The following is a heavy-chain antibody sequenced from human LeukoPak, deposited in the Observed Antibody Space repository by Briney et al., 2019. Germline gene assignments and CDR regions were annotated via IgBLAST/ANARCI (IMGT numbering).Heavy chain of an antibody. CDR1: GFTFSSYS. CDR3: ASPRGSRWHEALDY. V-gene: IGHV3-21*01. J-gene: IGHJ4*02. D-gene: IGHD6-13*01. CDR2: ISSSSSYI. Sequence: GGSLRLSCAASGFTFSSYSMNWVRQAPGKGLEWVSSISSSSSYIYYADAVKGRFTISRDNPKNTLYLQMNSLRAEDTAVYYCASPRGSRWHEALDYWGQGTLVTVSS.